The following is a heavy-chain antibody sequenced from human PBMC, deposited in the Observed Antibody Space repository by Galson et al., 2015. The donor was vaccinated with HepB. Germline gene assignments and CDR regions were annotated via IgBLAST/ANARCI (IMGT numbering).Heavy chain of an antibody. J-gene: IGHJ4*02. V-gene: IGHV3-23*01. CDR2: ISGSGGST. CDR3: AKDWGRRDWLFS. CDR1: GFTFSNYV. D-gene: IGHD3/OR15-3a*01. Sequence: SLRLSCAASGFTFSNYVMSWVRQAAGKGLEWVSGISGSGGSTYYADSVKGRFTISRDNSKNTLYLQMNSLRAEDTAVYYCAKDWGRRDWLFSWGQGTLVTVSS.